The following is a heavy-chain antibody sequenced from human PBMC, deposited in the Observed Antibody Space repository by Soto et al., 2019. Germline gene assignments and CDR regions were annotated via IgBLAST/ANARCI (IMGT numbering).Heavy chain of an antibody. J-gene: IGHJ6*03. CDR3: AKGPHLESGYYYMDV. CDR1: AFTLSTYD. D-gene: IGHD3-10*01. CDR2: LSYAGNT. V-gene: IGHV3-13*01. Sequence: EVQLVESGGGLVQPGGSLRLSCADSAFTLSTYDMHWVRQATGKGLEWVAALSYAGNTYYPGSVKARFTVSRESAKNSLYLQMNSLTAGDTAVYYCAKGPHLESGYYYMDVWGKGTTVTASS.